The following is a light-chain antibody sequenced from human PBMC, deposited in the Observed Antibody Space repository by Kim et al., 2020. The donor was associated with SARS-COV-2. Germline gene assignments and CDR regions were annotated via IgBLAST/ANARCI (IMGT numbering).Light chain of an antibody. CDR2: HAS. CDR3: QHLGT. V-gene: IGKV1-5*01. J-gene: IGKJ3*01. Sequence: STLSASKGDRVTITCRASQSISGWLAWYQQKPGKAPKLLIYHASSLESGVPSRFSGSGSGTEFTLTINSLQPDDFATYYCQHLGTFGLGTKVDIK. CDR1: QSISGW.